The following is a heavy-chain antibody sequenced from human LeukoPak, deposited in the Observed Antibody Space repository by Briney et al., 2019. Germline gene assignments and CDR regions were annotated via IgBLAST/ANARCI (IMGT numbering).Heavy chain of an antibody. J-gene: IGHJ4*02. V-gene: IGHV3-53*01. D-gene: IGHD3-22*01. CDR1: GFTVSNNY. CDR2: IYSGGST. CDR3: ARGLDYYDSGGYSSWDYFDY. Sequence: GGSLRLSCAASGFTVSNNYMSWVRQAPGKGLEWVSVIYSGGSTYYADSVKGRFTISRDNSKNTLFLQMNSLRAEDTAVYFCARGLDYYDSGGYSSWDYFDYWGQGTLVTVSS.